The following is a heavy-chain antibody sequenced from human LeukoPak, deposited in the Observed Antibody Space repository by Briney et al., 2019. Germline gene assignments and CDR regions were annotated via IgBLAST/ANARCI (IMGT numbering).Heavy chain of an antibody. Sequence: GGSLRLSCAASGFTFSSYAMHWVRQAPGKGLEWVAVISYDGNNKDYADSVKGRFTISRDNSKNTLYLQMNSLRVEDTAVYYCARDPNDGDFWSGYSYYFDSGGQGPLVTVS. CDR2: ISYDGNNK. J-gene: IGHJ4*02. CDR1: GFTFSSYA. V-gene: IGHV3-30-3*01. D-gene: IGHD3-3*01. CDR3: ARDPNDGDFWSGYSYYFDS.